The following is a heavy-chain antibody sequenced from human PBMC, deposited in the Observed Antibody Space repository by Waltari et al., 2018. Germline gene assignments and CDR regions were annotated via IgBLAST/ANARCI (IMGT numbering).Heavy chain of an antibody. CDR2: INSEGSST. D-gene: IGHD1-26*01. Sequence: EVQLVESGGGLVQPGGSLRLSCAASGFTFSSYRMPWVRQAPGKGLVWVSRINSEGSSTRYADSVKGRFTISRDNTKNTLYLQMNSLRAEDTAVYYCARCLLPEWELLDGDAFDIWGQGTMVTVSS. V-gene: IGHV3-74*02. CDR1: GFTFSSYR. J-gene: IGHJ3*02. CDR3: ARCLLPEWELLDGDAFDI.